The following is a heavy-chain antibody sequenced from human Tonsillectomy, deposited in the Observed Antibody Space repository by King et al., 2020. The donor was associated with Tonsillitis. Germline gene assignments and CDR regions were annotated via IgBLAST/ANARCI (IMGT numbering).Heavy chain of an antibody. CDR3: ARDHNIRRPATGFVY. Sequence: HVQLVESGAEVKKPGASVRVSCMASGYTFTDYYMHWVRQAPGQGLEWMGWINPNSGGSNSAQKFQGMVTMTRDTSISAAYMELSRLRSDDTAVYYCARDHNIRRPATGFVYWGQGTLVTVSS. V-gene: IGHV1-2*02. D-gene: IGHD4-17*01. CDR1: GYTFTDYY. J-gene: IGHJ4*02. CDR2: INPNSGGS.